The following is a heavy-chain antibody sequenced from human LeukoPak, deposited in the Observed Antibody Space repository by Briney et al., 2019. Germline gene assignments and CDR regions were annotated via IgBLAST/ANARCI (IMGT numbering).Heavy chain of an antibody. CDR1: GGTFSSYA. D-gene: IGHD2-15*01. J-gene: IGHJ5*02. V-gene: IGHV1-69*05. CDR3: ARGPFDDTEGYCSGGSCYAWFDP. Sequence: SVKVSCKASGGTFSSYAISWVRQAPEQGLEWMGGIIPIFGTANYAQKFQGRVTITTDESTSTAYMELSSLRSEDTAVYYCARGPFDDTEGYCSGGSCYAWFDPWGQGTLVTVSS. CDR2: IIPIFGTA.